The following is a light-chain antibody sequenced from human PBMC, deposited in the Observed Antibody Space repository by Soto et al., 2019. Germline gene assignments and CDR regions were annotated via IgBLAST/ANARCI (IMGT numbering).Light chain of an antibody. V-gene: IGKV1-16*01. J-gene: IGKJ2*01. CDR3: QQYYSYPHT. CDR1: QDINNY. CDR2: AAS. Sequence: DIQMTQSPSSLSASVGDRVTITCQASQDINNYLNWYQQKPGKAPKLLIYAASTLQSGVPSRFSGSGSGTDFTLTISCLQSEDFATYYCQQYYSYPHTFGQGTKVDIK.